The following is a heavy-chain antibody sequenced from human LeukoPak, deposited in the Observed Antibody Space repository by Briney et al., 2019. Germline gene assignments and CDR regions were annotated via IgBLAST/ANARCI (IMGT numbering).Heavy chain of an antibody. D-gene: IGHD2-2*01. CDR2: ISSSGSTI. CDR3: ARDLDCSGTTRYGLRDAFDI. Sequence: GGSLRLSCAASGFTFSSYEMNWVRQAPGKGLEWVSYISSSGSTIYYADSVKGRFTISRDNAKNSLYLQMSSLRAEDTAVYYCARDLDCSGTTRYGLRDAFDIWGQGTMVTVSS. CDR1: GFTFSSYE. V-gene: IGHV3-48*03. J-gene: IGHJ3*02.